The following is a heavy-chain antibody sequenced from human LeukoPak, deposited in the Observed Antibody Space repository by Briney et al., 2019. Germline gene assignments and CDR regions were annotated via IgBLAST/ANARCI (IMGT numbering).Heavy chain of an antibody. CDR3: AREEPRGYYGMDV. CDR1: GGSISSGGYY. V-gene: IGHV4-31*03. Sequence: SQTLSLTCTVSGGSISSGGYYWSWIRQHPGKGLEWIGYIYYSGSTYYNPSLKSRVTISVDTSKNQFSLKLSSVTAADTAVYYCAREEPRGYYGMDVWGQGTTATVSS. J-gene: IGHJ6*02. CDR2: IYYSGST.